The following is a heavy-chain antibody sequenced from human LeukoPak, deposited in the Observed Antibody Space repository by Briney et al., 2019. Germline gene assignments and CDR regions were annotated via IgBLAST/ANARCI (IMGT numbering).Heavy chain of an antibody. V-gene: IGHV3-23*01. Sequence: PGGSLRLSCAASGFTFSSYAMSWVRQAPGKGLEWVSAISGSGGSTYYADSVKGRFTISRDNSKNTLYLQMNSLRAEDTAVYYCARSPSSLVGVTIDYWGQGTLVTVSS. CDR2: ISGSGGST. CDR3: ARSPSSLVGVTIDY. CDR1: GFTFSSYA. J-gene: IGHJ4*02. D-gene: IGHD1-26*01.